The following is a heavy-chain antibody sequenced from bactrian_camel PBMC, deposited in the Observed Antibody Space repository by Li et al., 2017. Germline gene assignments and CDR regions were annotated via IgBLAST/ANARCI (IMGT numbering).Heavy chain of an antibody. D-gene: IGHD7*01. CDR1: GFTYATYC. J-gene: IGHJ4*01. CDR2: ISPGGGSS. Sequence: DVQLVESGGGSVHSGESLELSCQASGFTYATYCMGWFRQAPGQKREAVAAISPGGGSSIYTDPVQGRFTITRDNSKDTLYLRMDNLKPEDTAMYYCAANPLGGRCFLNDRYFDHWGQGTQVTVS. V-gene: IGHV3S40*01. CDR3: AANPLGGRCFLNDRYFDH.